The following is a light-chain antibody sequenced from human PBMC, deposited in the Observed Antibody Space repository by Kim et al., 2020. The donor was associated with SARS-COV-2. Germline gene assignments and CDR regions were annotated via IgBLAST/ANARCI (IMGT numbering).Light chain of an antibody. CDR3: EQYEQWPFT. V-gene: IGKV3-15*01. CDR1: QSVHRN. Sequence: EVVLTQSPATLSVSPGESVTLSCRASQSVHRNLAWYQQKPGQAPSLLIDDASTRATGIPARFSGSGSGTEFTHTISSLQPDDSAVYYCEQYEQWPFTFGGENNVEI. J-gene: IGKJ4*01. CDR2: DAS.